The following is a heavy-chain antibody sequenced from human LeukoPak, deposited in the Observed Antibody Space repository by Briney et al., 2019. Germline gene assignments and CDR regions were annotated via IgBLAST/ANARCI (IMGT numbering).Heavy chain of an antibody. J-gene: IGHJ4*02. CDR3: ARRVHYYDTSGYSYYFDY. CDR2: ISGSGGST. CDR1: GFTFSSYA. Sequence: PGGSLRLSCAASGFTFSSYAMSWVRQAPGKGLEWVSAISGSGGSTYYADSVKGRFTISRDNSKNTLYLQMNSLRAEDTAVYYCARRVHYYDTSGYSYYFDYWRQGTLVPVSS. D-gene: IGHD3-22*01. V-gene: IGHV3-23*01.